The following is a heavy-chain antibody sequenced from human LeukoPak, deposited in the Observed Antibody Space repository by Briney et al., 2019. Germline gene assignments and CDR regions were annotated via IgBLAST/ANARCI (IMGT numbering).Heavy chain of an antibody. CDR3: TREEVSGNY. Sequence: GGSLRLSCAASGFTFSINGMNWVRQAPGKGLEWVSSISSSSRHIYYADSVKGRFTISRDNAKNSLYLQMNSLRAEDTAVYYCTREEVSGNYWGQGTLVTVSS. D-gene: IGHD5/OR15-5a*01. J-gene: IGHJ4*02. V-gene: IGHV3-21*01. CDR2: ISSSSRHI. CDR1: GFTFSING.